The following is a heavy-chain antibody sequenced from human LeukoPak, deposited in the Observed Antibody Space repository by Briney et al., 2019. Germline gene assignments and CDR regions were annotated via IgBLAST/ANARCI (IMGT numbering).Heavy chain of an antibody. CDR3: ATDFLPTYYYDSSGYTAFDI. CDR2: FDPEDGET. Sequence: ASVKVSCKVSGYTLTELSMHWVRQAPGKGLEWMGGFDPEDGETIYAQKFQGRVTMTEDTSTDTAYMELSSLRSEDTAVYYCATDFLPTYYYDSSGYTAFDIWGQGTMVTVSS. D-gene: IGHD3-22*01. V-gene: IGHV1-24*01. CDR1: GYTLTELS. J-gene: IGHJ3*02.